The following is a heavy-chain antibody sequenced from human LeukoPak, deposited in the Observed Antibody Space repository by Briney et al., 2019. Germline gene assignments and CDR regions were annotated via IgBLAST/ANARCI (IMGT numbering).Heavy chain of an antibody. V-gene: IGHV3-11*01. CDR3: AGSYASSGFSDY. Sequence: KSGGSLRLSCAASGFIFSDFYMNWLRQAPGKGPDWVSYISFSGKIIYYADSVKGRFTISRDNAKKSLYLQMNSLRAEDTAIYSCAGSYASSGFSDYWGQGPLVTVSS. D-gene: IGHD3-22*01. CDR2: ISFSGKII. CDR1: GFIFSDFY. J-gene: IGHJ4*02.